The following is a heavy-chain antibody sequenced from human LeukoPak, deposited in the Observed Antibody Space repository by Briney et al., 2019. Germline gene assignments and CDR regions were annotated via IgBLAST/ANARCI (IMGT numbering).Heavy chain of an antibody. V-gene: IGHV3-15*01. Sequence: GGSLRLSCAASGFTFSNAWMGWVRQAPGKGLEWVGRIKSKTDRGTTDYAAPVKGRFTISRDDSKNTLYLQMNSLKTEDTAVYYCTTGKVATIAYFDYWGQGTLVTVSS. J-gene: IGHJ4*02. CDR2: IKSKTDRGTT. CDR3: TTGKVATIAYFDY. CDR1: GFTFSNAW. D-gene: IGHD5-12*01.